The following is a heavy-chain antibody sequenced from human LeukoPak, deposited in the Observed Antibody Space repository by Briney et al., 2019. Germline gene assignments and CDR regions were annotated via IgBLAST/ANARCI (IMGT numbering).Heavy chain of an antibody. CDR2: INPSGSGT. J-gene: IGHJ4*02. Sequence: PGASVKVSCKASGNTFTNNFMHWVRQAPGQGLEWMGLINPSGSGTTYPQKLQGRVTMTRDTSTNKVCMELSSLRSEDKAVYYCATDLPTGFGSTDYWGQGTLVTVSS. CDR3: ATDLPTGFGSTDY. D-gene: IGHD3-10*01. CDR1: GNTFTNNF. V-gene: IGHV1-46*01.